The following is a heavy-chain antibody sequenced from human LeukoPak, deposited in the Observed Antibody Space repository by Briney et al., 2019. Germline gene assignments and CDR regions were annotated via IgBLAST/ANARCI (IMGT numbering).Heavy chain of an antibody. V-gene: IGHV3-20*01. CDR1: GFTFDDYG. D-gene: IGHD5-18*01. Sequence: GGSLRLSCAASGFTFDDYGMGWVRQAPGKGLEWVSGINWNGGSTAYADSMKGRFTVSRDNAKNSLYLQMNSLRAEDTALYHCAKSEGGTAMVTWGQGTLVTVSS. CDR2: INWNGGST. CDR3: AKSEGGTAMVT. J-gene: IGHJ4*02.